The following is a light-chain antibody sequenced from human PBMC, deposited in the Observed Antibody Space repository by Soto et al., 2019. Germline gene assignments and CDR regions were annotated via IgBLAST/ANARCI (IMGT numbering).Light chain of an antibody. V-gene: IGLV1-44*01. CDR3: STWDGSLDGPV. CDR2: NND. J-gene: IGLJ2*01. CDR1: SSNIGTNA. Sequence: QSVLTQPPSASGTPGQRVTISCSGGSSNIGTNAVNWYQHVPGTAPKLLIYNNDRRPSGVPDRFSASKSGTSASLAISGRQSAEEADYYCSTWDGSLDGPVFGGGTKVTVL.